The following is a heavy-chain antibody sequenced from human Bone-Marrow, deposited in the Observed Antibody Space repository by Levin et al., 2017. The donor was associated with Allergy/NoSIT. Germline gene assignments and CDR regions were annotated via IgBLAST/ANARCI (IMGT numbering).Heavy chain of an antibody. CDR1: GYTFTSYD. D-gene: IGHD3-3*01. CDR3: ARGVRDYDFWSGYFHWFDP. CDR2: MSPNTGDT. J-gene: IGHJ5*02. Sequence: GASVKVSCQASGYTFTSYDINWVRQATGQGLEWMGWMSPNTGDTVYAQRFQGRVTMTRNTSISTAYMELSSLTSEDTAVYYCARGVRDYDFWSGYFHWFDPWGQGTLVTVSS. V-gene: IGHV1-8*01.